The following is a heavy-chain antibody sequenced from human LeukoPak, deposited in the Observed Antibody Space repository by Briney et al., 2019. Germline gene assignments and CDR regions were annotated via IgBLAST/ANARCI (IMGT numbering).Heavy chain of an antibody. J-gene: IGHJ2*01. CDR2: ISSSGSGDNT. D-gene: IGHD1-26*01. CDR3: AKDRTVGASYWYFDL. CDR1: GVTLSSFA. Sequence: PGGSLRLSCAASGVTLSSFAMSRARQAPGKGLEWVSGISSSGSGDNTYYADSVKGRFTISRDSSKNTVFLYMNTLRAEDTAIYYCAKDRTVGASYWYFDLWGRGTLVTVSS. V-gene: IGHV3-23*01.